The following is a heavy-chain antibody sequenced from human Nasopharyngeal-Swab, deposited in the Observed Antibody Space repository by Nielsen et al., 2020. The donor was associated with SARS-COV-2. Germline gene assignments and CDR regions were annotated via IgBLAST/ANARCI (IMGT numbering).Heavy chain of an antibody. CDR2: VNWNGGST. CDR3: ARDAEQPGDYYYGMDV. J-gene: IGHJ6*02. V-gene: IGHV3-20*01. D-gene: IGHD6-13*01. Sequence: VRQAPGKGLEWVSGVNWNGGSTGYADSVKGRFTISRDNAKNSLYLQMNSLRAEDTALYHCARDAEQPGDYYYGMDVWGQGTTGTVSS.